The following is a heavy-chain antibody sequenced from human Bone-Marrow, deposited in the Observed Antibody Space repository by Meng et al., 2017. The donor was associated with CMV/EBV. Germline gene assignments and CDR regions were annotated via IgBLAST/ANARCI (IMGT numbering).Heavy chain of an antibody. Sequence: QVPLPHSGQGLVNPSKTLSLTCTVSGGSISSGSYYWSWIRQPAGKGLEWIGRIYTSGSTNYNPSLKSRVTISVDTSKNQFSLKLSSVTAADTAVYYCARGSGDGYNLGWFDPWGQGTLVTVSS. CDR3: ARGSGDGYNLGWFDP. CDR1: GGSISSGSYY. J-gene: IGHJ5*02. V-gene: IGHV4-61*02. CDR2: IYTSGST. D-gene: IGHD5-24*01.